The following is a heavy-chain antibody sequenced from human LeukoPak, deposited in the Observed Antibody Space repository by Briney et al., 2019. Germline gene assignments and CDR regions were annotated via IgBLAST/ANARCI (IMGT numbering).Heavy chain of an antibody. CDR3: AKDIGFRYSGSWYTLDY. D-gene: IGHD6-13*01. Sequence: GGSLRLSCAAFGFTFDDYAMHWVRQVPGKGLEWVSGISWNSGSIGYADSVKGRFTISRDNAKNSLYLQMNSLRAEDTALYYCAKDIGFRYSGSWYTLDYWGQGTLVTVSS. CDR1: GFTFDDYA. CDR2: ISWNSGSI. V-gene: IGHV3-9*01. J-gene: IGHJ4*02.